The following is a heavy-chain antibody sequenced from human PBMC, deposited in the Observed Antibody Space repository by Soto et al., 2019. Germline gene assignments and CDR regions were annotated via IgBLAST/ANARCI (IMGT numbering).Heavy chain of an antibody. Sequence: SETLSLTCAVYGGSFSGYYWSWIRQPPGKRLEWIREINHSRSTNYNPTHKSRVTISVDTSKNQFSLKLSSATAADTDVYYCARRCRDYYYYYYLDVWGKWTTVTVSS. CDR3: ARRCRDYYYYYYLDV. D-gene: IGHD2-8*01. CDR1: GGSFSGYY. V-gene: IGHV4-34*01. CDR2: INHSRST. J-gene: IGHJ6*03.